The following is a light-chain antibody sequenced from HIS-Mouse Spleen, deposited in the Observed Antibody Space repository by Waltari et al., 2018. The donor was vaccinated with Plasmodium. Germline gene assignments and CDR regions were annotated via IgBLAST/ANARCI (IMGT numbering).Light chain of an antibody. V-gene: IGLV2-14*03. J-gene: IGLJ2*01. CDR2: DVS. Sequence: QSALTQPASVSGSPGQSITIPCTGTSSDVGGFNYVPWYQQHQGQAPKLMIYDVSYRPAGVSNRFSGSKSGNTASLTISGLQAEDEADYYCSSYTSSSTLYVVFGGGTKLTVL. CDR3: SSYTSSSTLYVV. CDR1: SSDVGGFNY.